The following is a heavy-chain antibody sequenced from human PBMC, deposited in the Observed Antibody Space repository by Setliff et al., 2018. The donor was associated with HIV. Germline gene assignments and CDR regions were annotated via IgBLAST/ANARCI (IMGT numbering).Heavy chain of an antibody. CDR2: MNPNSGNT. CDR1: GYTFTSYD. Sequence: ASVKVSCKASGYTFTSYDINWVRQATGQGLEWMGWMNPNSGNTGYAQKFQGRVAMTRNTSISTAYMELSSLRSEDTAVYYCARRITGLDAFDIWGQGTMVTVSS. V-gene: IGHV1-8*02. CDR3: ARRITGLDAFDI. J-gene: IGHJ3*02. D-gene: IGHD2-8*02.